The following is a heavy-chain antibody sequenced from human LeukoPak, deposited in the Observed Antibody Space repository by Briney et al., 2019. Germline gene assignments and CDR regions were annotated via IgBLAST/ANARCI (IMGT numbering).Heavy chain of an antibody. V-gene: IGHV1-8*02. J-gene: IGHJ4*02. D-gene: IGHD1-26*01. Sequence: EASVKVSCKASGYTFTSYDINWVRQATGQGLEWMGWMNPKSGNTGSAQRFQGRVTMTRDTSISTAYMELSSLRSEDTAVYYCARVWGAIDYWGRGTLVTVSS. CDR2: MNPKSGNT. CDR3: ARVWGAIDY. CDR1: GYTFTSYD.